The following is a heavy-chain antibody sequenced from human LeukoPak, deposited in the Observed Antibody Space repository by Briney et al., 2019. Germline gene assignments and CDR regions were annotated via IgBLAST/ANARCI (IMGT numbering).Heavy chain of an antibody. D-gene: IGHD2-2*01. Sequence: SVRVSCKASGGTFSSYATSWVRQAPGQGLEWMGRIIPIFGTANYAQKFQGRVTITTDESTSTAYMELSSLRSEDTAVYYCARDLPMLHLIMGYWGQGTLVTVSS. CDR3: ARDLPMLHLIMGY. J-gene: IGHJ4*02. CDR2: IIPIFGTA. V-gene: IGHV1-69*05. CDR1: GGTFSSYA.